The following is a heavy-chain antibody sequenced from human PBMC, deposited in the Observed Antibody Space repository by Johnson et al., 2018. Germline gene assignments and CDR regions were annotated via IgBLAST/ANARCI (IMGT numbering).Heavy chain of an antibody. J-gene: IGHJ3*02. CDR1: GGSISSYY. CDR2: IYYSGST. V-gene: IGHV4-59*01. Sequence: QVQLQESGPGLVKPSETLSLTCTVSGGSISSYYWSWIRQPPGKGLEWIGYIYYSGSTNYNPSLKSRVTISVDTSKNQFSLKLSSVTAADTAVYYCAGHDSSGYWRPDAFDIWGQGTMVTVSS. CDR3: AGHDSSGYWRPDAFDI. D-gene: IGHD3-22*01.